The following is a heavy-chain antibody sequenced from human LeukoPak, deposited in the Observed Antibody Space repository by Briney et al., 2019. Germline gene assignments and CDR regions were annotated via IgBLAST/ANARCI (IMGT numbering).Heavy chain of an antibody. D-gene: IGHD2-2*02. CDR3: ARGRTVVVPAAIRYYYYMDV. V-gene: IGHV4-61*02. CDR2: IYTSGST. J-gene: IGHJ6*03. Sequence: SETLSLTCTVSGGSISSGSYYWSWIRQPAGKGLEWIGRIYTSGSTKYNPSLKSRVTISVDTSKNQFSLKLSSVTAADTAVYYCARGRTVVVPAAIRYYYYMDVWGKGTTVTVSS. CDR1: GGSISSGSYY.